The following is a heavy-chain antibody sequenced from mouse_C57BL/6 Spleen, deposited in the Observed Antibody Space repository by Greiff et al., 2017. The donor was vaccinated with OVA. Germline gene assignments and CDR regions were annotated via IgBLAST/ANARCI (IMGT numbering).Heavy chain of an antibody. D-gene: IGHD1-1*01. Sequence: QVQLQQPGAELVKPGASVNLSCKASGYTFTSYWMHWVKQRPGRGLEWIGRIDPNSGGTKYNEKFKSKATLTVDKPSSTAYMQLSSLTSEDSAVYYCARSGITTVVEGYFDYWGQGTTLTVSS. V-gene: IGHV1-72*01. CDR1: GYTFTSYW. CDR3: ARSGITTVVEGYFDY. J-gene: IGHJ2*01. CDR2: IDPNSGGT.